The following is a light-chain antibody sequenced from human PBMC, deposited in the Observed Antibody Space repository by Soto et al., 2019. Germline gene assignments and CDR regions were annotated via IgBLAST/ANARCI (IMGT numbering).Light chain of an antibody. J-gene: IGLJ2*01. CDR1: SSDVGSYNL. CDR3: SSATNTDTLVV. V-gene: IGLV2-14*02. CDR2: EVC. Sequence: QSALTQPASVSGSPGQSITISCTGTSSDVGSYNLVSWYQQRPGKAPKVMMYEVCKRPSGVSNRFSGSKSGNTASLTISGLQPEDEANYFCSSATNTDTLVVFGGGTKLTVL.